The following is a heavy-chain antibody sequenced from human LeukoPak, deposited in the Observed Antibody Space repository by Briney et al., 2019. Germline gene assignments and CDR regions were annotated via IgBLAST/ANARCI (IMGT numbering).Heavy chain of an antibody. CDR1: GGTFSSYA. J-gene: IGHJ5*02. D-gene: IGHD3-16*01. CDR3: AREGGGVWGLGNWFDP. V-gene: IGHV1-69*05. Sequence: GASVKVSCKASGGTFSSYAISWVRQAPGQGLEWVGGIIPIFGTANYAQKFQGRVTITTDESTSTAYMELSSLRSEDTAVYYCAREGGGVWGLGNWFDPWGQGTLVTVPS. CDR2: IIPIFGTA.